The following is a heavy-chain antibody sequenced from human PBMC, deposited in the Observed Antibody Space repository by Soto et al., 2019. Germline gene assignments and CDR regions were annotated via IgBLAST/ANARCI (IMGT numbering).Heavy chain of an antibody. D-gene: IGHD4-17*01. CDR2: INHSGST. CDR1: GGSFSGYY. Sequence: SETLSLTCAVYGGSFSGYYWSWIRQPPGKGLEWIGEINHSGSTNYNPSLKSRVTISVDTSKNQFSLKLSSVTAADTAVYYCARGGMTTVTTFDYWGHGTLVTVSS. V-gene: IGHV4-34*01. CDR3: ARGGMTTVTTFDY. J-gene: IGHJ4*01.